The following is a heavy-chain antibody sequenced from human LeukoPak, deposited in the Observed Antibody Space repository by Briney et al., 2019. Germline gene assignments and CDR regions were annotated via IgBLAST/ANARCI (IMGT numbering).Heavy chain of an antibody. D-gene: IGHD2-8*01. Sequence: PGGSLRLSCAASGFTFSSYGMSWVRQAPGKGLEWVSAISGSGGSTYYADSVKGRFTISRDNSKNTLYLQMNSLKTEDTAVYYCTTGAYCTNGVCHAFDYWGQGTLVTVSS. CDR2: ISGSGGST. CDR3: TTGAYCTNGVCHAFDY. CDR1: GFTFSSYG. J-gene: IGHJ4*02. V-gene: IGHV3-23*01.